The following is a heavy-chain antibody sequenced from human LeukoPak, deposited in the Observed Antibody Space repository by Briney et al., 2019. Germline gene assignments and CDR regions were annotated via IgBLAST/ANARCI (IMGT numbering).Heavy chain of an antibody. Sequence: GGSLRLSCAASGFTFSSYAMHWVRQAPGKGLEWVAVISYDGSNKYYADSVKGRFTISRDNSKNTLYLQMNSLRAEDTAVYYCARDGSVYSSSWVQYGMDVWGQGTTVTVSS. J-gene: IGHJ6*02. CDR1: GFTFSSYA. V-gene: IGHV3-30*04. CDR3: ARDGSVYSSSWVQYGMDV. D-gene: IGHD6-13*01. CDR2: ISYDGSNK.